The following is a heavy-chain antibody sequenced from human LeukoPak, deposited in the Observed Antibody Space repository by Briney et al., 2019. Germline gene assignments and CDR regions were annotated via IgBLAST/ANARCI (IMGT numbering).Heavy chain of an antibody. J-gene: IGHJ4*02. Sequence: GGSLRLSCAASGFTFSSNYMSWVRQAPGKGLEWVSVIYSCGSTYYADSVKGRFTNSRDNSKNTLYLQMNSLRAEDTAVYYCAKTRPLDSSSWSHGDYWGQGTLVTVSS. CDR3: AKTRPLDSSSWSHGDY. V-gene: IGHV3-53*01. D-gene: IGHD6-13*01. CDR2: IYSCGST. CDR1: GFTFSSNY.